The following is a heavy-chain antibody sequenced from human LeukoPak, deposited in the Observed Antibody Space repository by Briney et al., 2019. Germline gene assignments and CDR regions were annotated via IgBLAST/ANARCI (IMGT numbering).Heavy chain of an antibody. CDR1: GFIFSSYS. Sequence: GGSLRLSCEASGFIFSSYSMNWVRQAPGKGLEWISKINSGSTTIYYKDSVRGRFTISRDNAKNSLSLQMNNLRVEDTAVYYCARDSPRLSYWGQGTLVTVSS. CDR3: ARDSPRLSY. CDR2: INSGSTTI. J-gene: IGHJ4*02. V-gene: IGHV3-48*01.